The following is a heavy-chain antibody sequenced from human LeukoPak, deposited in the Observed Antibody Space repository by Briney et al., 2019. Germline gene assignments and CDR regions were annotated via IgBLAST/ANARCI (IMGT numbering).Heavy chain of an antibody. D-gene: IGHD5-18*01. J-gene: IGHJ4*02. CDR2: INHSGST. Sequence: MASETMSLTCAVYGGSFSGYYCSWIRQPPGKGLEWIGEINHSGSTNYNPSLKSRVTISVDTSKNQFSLKLSSVTAADTAVYYCARVPPRRGYSYGRADYWGQGTLLTVSS. CDR3: ARVPPRRGYSYGRADY. CDR1: GGSFSGYY. V-gene: IGHV4-34*01.